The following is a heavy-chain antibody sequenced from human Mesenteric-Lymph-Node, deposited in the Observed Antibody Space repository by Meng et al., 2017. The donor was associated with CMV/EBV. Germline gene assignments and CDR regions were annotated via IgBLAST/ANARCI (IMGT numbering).Heavy chain of an antibody. CDR3: ARDVDTAMVFDY. Sequence: SDSVSSDSAAWNWIRQSPSRGVEWLGRTYYRSKWYNDYAVTVKSRITINPDTSKNQFSLQLNSVTPEDTAVYYCARDVDTAMVFDYWGQGTLVTVSS. CDR2: TYYRSKWYN. D-gene: IGHD5-18*01. CDR1: SDSVSSDSAA. J-gene: IGHJ4*02. V-gene: IGHV6-1*01.